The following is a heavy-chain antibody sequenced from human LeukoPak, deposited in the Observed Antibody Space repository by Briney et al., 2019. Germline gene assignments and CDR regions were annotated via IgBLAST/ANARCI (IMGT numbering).Heavy chain of an antibody. Sequence: SETLSLTCTVSGGSISRYHWSWIRQPPGKGLEWIGSIYNIESTSYSPSLKSRVTISVDKSKNQFSLKLSSVTAADTAVYYCARGADRYYYGSVDYWGQGTLVTVSS. D-gene: IGHD3-10*01. CDR2: IYNIEST. V-gene: IGHV4-59*12. CDR1: GGSISRYH. CDR3: ARGADRYYYGSVDY. J-gene: IGHJ4*02.